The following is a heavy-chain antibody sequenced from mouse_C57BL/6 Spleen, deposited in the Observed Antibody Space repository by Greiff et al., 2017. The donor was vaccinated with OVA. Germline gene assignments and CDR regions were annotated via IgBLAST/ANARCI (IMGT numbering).Heavy chain of an antibody. J-gene: IGHJ2*01. CDR2: IYPRDGST. CDR1: GYTFTSYD. D-gene: IGHD3-3*01. V-gene: IGHV1-85*01. Sequence: VHLVESGPELVKPGASVKLSCKASGYTFTSYDINWVKQRPGQGLEWIGWIYPRDGSTKYNEKFKGKATLTVDTSSSTAYMELHSLTSEDSAVYFCARRDIFDYWGQGTTLTVSS. CDR3: ARRDIFDY.